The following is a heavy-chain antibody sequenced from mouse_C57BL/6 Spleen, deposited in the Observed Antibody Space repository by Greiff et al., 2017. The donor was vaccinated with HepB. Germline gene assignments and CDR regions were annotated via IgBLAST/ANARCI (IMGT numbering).Heavy chain of an antibody. Sequence: QVQLQQSGAELVRPGPSVKMSCKASGYTFTNYWIGWAKQRPGHGLEWIGDIYPGGGYTNYNEKFKGKATLTADKSSSTAYMQFSSLTSEDSAIYYCARSRVYYGSSWGAMDYWGQGTSVTVSS. CDR1: GYTFTNYW. J-gene: IGHJ4*01. V-gene: IGHV1-63*01. CDR2: IYPGGGYT. D-gene: IGHD1-1*01. CDR3: ARSRVYYGSSWGAMDY.